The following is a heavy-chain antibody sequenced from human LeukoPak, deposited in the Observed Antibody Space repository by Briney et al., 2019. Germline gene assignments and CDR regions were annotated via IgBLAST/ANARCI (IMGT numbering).Heavy chain of an antibody. D-gene: IGHD3/OR15-3a*01. J-gene: IGHJ3*02. CDR3: ARDYWTGYYFDI. Sequence: ASVRVSCEASGYTFSGHYIHWVRQAPGQGLEWMGWINPKSGVTNSAPKFQDRVTMTRDTSISTAFMEVSRLRSDDTAVYYCARDYWTGYYFDIWGQGTMVTVSS. CDR1: GYTFSGHY. CDR2: INPKSGVT. V-gene: IGHV1-2*02.